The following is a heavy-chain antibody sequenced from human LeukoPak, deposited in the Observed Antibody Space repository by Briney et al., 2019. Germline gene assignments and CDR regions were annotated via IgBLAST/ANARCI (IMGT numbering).Heavy chain of an antibody. Sequence: SETLSLTCTVSGGSISSYYWSWIRQPPGKGLEWIGYIHYSGDINYNPSLKSRVTISACTSKNQLSLKLSSVTAADTAVYYCARVGCSGGSCYPDYWGQGTLVTVSS. CDR1: GGSISSYY. D-gene: IGHD2-15*01. V-gene: IGHV4-59*01. J-gene: IGHJ4*02. CDR2: IHYSGDI. CDR3: ARVGCSGGSCYPDY.